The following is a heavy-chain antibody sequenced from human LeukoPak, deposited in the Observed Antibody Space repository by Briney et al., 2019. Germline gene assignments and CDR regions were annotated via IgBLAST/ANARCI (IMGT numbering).Heavy chain of an antibody. CDR2: ISGSGGST. CDR1: GFTFSHYW. Sequence: GGSLRLSCAASGFTFSHYWMSWVRQAPGKGLEWVSAISGSGGSTYYADSVKGRFTISRDNSKNMLYLQMNGLRAEDTAVYYCARVIYGSGTYYKGWFDPWGQGTLVTVSS. CDR3: ARVIYGSGTYYKGWFDP. V-gene: IGHV3-23*01. J-gene: IGHJ5*02. D-gene: IGHD3-10*01.